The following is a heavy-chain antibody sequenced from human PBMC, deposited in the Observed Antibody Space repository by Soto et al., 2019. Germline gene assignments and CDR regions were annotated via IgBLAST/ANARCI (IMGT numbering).Heavy chain of an antibody. D-gene: IGHD6-13*01. CDR2: IHYNGNT. J-gene: IGHJ4*02. V-gene: IGHV4-59*01. CDR3: AREVTPRIAAAGPEFDY. CDR1: GGSISAYS. Sequence: PSETLSLTCAVYGGSISAYSWSWVRQPPGKGLEWIGYIHYNGNTNYNHSLKSRVTMSVDTSKNQFSLKVSSMTAADTAVYYCAREVTPRIAAAGPEFDYWGQGTLVTVSS.